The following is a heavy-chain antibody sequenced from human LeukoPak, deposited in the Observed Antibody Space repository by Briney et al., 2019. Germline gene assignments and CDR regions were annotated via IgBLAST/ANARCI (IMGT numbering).Heavy chain of an antibody. CDR2: ISSSGSTI. Sequence: GGSLRLSCAASGFTFSSYEMNWVRQAPGKGLEWVSYISSSGSTIYYADSVKGRFTISRDNAKNSLYLQMNSLRAEDTAMYYCARDGSPYGNYLDFDYWGRGTLVTVSS. D-gene: IGHD1-7*01. CDR1: GFTFSSYE. CDR3: ARDGSPYGNYLDFDY. J-gene: IGHJ4*02. V-gene: IGHV3-48*03.